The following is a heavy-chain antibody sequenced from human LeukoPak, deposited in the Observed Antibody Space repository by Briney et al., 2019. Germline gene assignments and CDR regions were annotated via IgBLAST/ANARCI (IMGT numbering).Heavy chain of an antibody. J-gene: IGHJ4*02. CDR2: INHSGST. Sequence: GSLRLSCAASGFTFSSYSMNWIRQPPGKGLEWIGEINHSGSTNYNPSLKSRVTISVDTSKNQFSLKLSSVTAADTAVYYGARGSGDFSFDYWGQGTLVTVSS. V-gene: IGHV4-34*01. CDR3: ARGSGDFSFDY. CDR1: GFTFSSYS. D-gene: IGHD2-21*02.